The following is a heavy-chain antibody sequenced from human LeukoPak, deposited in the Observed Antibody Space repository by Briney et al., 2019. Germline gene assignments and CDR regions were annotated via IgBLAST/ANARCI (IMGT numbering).Heavy chain of an antibody. D-gene: IGHD4-17*01. J-gene: IGHJ5*02. CDR1: GGSVSSHY. CDR3: ARETVTTFKNWFDP. CDR2: IYYSGST. V-gene: IGHV4-59*02. Sequence: SETLSLTCTVSGGSVSSHYWNWIRQPPGKGLEWIGYIYYSGSTNYNPSLKSRVTISLDTSKNQFSLRLSSVTAADTAVYYCARETVTTFKNWFDPWGQGTLVTVSS.